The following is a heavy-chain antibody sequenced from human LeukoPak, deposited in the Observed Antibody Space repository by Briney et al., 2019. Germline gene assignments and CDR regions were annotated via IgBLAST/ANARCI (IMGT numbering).Heavy chain of an antibody. V-gene: IGHV3-11*04. J-gene: IGHJ4*02. CDR1: GFTVSSNY. D-gene: IGHD3-10*01. CDR2: ISSSGRTM. Sequence: PGGSLRLSCAASGFTVSSNYMSWVRQAPGKGLEWVSYISSSGRTMYYADSVKGRFTFSRDNAKNSLYLQMNSLRAEDTAVYYCARESGLTMVRGTFDYWGQGTLVTVSS. CDR3: ARESGLTMVRGTFDY.